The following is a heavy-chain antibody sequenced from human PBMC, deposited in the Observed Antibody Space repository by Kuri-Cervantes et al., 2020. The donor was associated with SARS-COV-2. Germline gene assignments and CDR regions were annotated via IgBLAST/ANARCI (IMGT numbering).Heavy chain of an antibody. CDR2: VIPILGII. CDR1: GGTFSSYA. J-gene: IGHJ6*02. V-gene: IGHV1-69*10. Sequence: SVKVSCKASGGTFSSYAISWVRQAPGQGLEWMGGVIPILGIINYAQKLQGRVTMTTDASTNTAYMELRSLRSDDTAVYYCARDTFDILTGLYGMDVWGQGTTVTVSS. CDR3: ARDTFDILTGLYGMDV. D-gene: IGHD3-9*01.